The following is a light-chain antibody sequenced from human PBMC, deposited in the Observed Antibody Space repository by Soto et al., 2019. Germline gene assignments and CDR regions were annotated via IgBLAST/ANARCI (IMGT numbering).Light chain of an antibody. V-gene: IGKV3-11*01. J-gene: IGKJ1*01. CDR3: QQRSNWPLQT. Sequence: EIVLTQSPATLSLSPGGVATLSCRASQSVTTYLAWYPHKPCQAPRLLISDASDRAAGVPARFNGTGSGTDCTLTIGGLEPENSALYYCQQRSNWPLQTFGQGTKVEI. CDR2: DAS. CDR1: QSVTTY.